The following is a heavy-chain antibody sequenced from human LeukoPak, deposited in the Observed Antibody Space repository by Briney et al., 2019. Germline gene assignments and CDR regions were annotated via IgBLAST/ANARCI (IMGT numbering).Heavy chain of an antibody. CDR1: GDSITSHAYY. J-gene: IGHJ6*04. V-gene: IGHV4-31*03. D-gene: IGHD3-16*01. CDR3: ARDMFVGGLDV. CDR2: IYHSGST. Sequence: SETLSLTCTVSGDSITSHAYYWSWIRQHPGTGLEWIGYIYHSGSTYYNPSLMTRVTMSVDTSKNQFSLRLTSVTAADTAVYYCARDMFVGGLDVWGKGTTVTVSS.